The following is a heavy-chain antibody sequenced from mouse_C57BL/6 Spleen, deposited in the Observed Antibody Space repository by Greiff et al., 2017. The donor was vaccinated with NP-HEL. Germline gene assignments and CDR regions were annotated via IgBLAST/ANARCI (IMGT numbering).Heavy chain of an antibody. V-gene: IGHV1-80*01. D-gene: IGHD1-1*01. J-gene: IGHJ2*01. CDR1: GYAFSSYW. CDR3: AVYYGSSGYLDY. Sequence: VQVVESGAELVKPGASVKISCKASGYAFSSYWMNWVKQRPGQGLEWIGQIYPGDGDTNYNGKFKGKATLTADKSSSTAYMQLSSLTSEDSAVYFCAVYYGSSGYLDYWGQGTTLTVSS. CDR2: IYPGDGDT.